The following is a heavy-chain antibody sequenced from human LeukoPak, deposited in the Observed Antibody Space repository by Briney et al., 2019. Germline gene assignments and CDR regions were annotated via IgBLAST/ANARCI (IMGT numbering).Heavy chain of an antibody. V-gene: IGHV3-23*01. CDR1: GLTVSGNC. Sequence: GGSLRLSCGASGLTVSGNCMSWVRQAPGKGLEWVSGISASTSGTYYADSVKGRFTISRDNSKDTVFLQMNSLRAEDTAVYYCAKVRTYFYHGLDVWGQGTTVTVSS. CDR2: ISASTSGT. J-gene: IGHJ6*02. CDR3: AKVRTYFYHGLDV. D-gene: IGHD1-14*01.